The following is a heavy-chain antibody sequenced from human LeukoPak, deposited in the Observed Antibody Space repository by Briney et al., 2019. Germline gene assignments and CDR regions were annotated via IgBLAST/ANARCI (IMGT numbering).Heavy chain of an antibody. V-gene: IGHV3-30*02. J-gene: IGHJ4*02. CDR1: AFAFSRTV. CDR2: IWYDGSNE. Sequence: GGSLRLSCATSAFAFSRTVLHWIRQAPGKGLEWVAVIWYDGSNEYYADSVKGRFTISRDNSKNTLYLQMNSLRAEDTAVYYCAKAYGRNPIVRATSVFDCWGQGTLVTVSS. D-gene: IGHD1-26*01. CDR3: AKAYGRNPIVRATSVFDC.